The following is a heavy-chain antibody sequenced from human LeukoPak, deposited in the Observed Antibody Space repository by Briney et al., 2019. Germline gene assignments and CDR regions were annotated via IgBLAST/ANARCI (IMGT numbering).Heavy chain of an antibody. CDR2: IYYSGST. V-gene: IGHV4-59*01. J-gene: IGHJ4*02. Sequence: SETLSLTCTVSGGSISSYYWSWIRQPPGKGLEWIGYIYYSGSTNYNPPLKSRVTISVDTSKNQFSLKLSSVTAADTAVYYCARQLERRPWVDYWGQGTLVTVSS. D-gene: IGHD1-1*01. CDR1: GGSISSYY. CDR3: ARQLERRPWVDY.